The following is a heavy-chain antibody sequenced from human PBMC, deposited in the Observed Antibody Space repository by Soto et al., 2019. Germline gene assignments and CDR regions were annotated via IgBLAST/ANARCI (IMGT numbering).Heavy chain of an antibody. Sequence: GESLKISCKGSGYSFTSYWIGWVRQMPGKGLEWMGIIYPGDSDTRYSPSFQGQVTISADKSISTAYLQWSSLKASDTAMYYCAETPGTGKYYYGMGVWGQGNKVNVPS. CDR1: GYSFTSYW. D-gene: IGHD1-1*01. V-gene: IGHV5-51*01. CDR3: AETPGTGKYYYGMGV. CDR2: IYPGDSDT. J-gene: IGHJ6*02.